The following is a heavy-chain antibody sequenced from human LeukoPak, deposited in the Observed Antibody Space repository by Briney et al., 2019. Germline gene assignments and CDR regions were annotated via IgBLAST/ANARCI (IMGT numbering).Heavy chain of an antibody. V-gene: IGHV4-30-2*01. Sequence: SETLSLTCDVSGGSISSGGYSWTWIRQPPGKGLEWIGYMYHSGSTNYNPSLKSRVTISVDTSKNQFSLKLTSVTAADTAVYYCAREGGFYRPLDYSGQGTLVTVSS. CDR2: MYHSGST. J-gene: IGHJ4*02. CDR1: GGSISSGGYS. D-gene: IGHD3-3*01. CDR3: AREGGFYRPLDY.